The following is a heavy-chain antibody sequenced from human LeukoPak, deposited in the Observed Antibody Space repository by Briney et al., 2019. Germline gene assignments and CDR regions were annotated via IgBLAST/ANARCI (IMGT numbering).Heavy chain of an antibody. CDR1: GGTFSSYA. D-gene: IGHD6-13*01. Sequence: SVKVSCKASGGTFSSYAISWVRQAPGQGLEWMGGIIPIFGTTNYAQKFQGRVTITADESTSTAYMELSTLRSEDTAVYYCARVPEGIAAAGSDMYYFDYWGQGTLVTVSS. J-gene: IGHJ4*02. V-gene: IGHV1-69*13. CDR3: ARVPEGIAAAGSDMYYFDY. CDR2: IIPIFGTT.